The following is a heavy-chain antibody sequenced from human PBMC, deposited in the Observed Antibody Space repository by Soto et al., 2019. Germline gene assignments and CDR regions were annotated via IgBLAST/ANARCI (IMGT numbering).Heavy chain of an antibody. V-gene: IGHV3-48*03. CDR3: AKAERAGYDYNRAFDY. D-gene: IGHD5-12*01. Sequence: EVQLVESGGGLVQPGGSLRLSCAASGFTFSSYEMNWVRQAPGKGLEWLSYISSSSSTIYYADSVKGRFTISRDNAKNSLYLQMNSLRPEDTAVYYCAKAERAGYDYNRAFDYWGQGTLVTVSS. CDR2: ISSSSSTI. CDR1: GFTFSSYE. J-gene: IGHJ4*02.